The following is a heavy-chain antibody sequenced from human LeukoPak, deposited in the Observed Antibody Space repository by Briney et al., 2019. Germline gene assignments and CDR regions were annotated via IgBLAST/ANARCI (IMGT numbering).Heavy chain of an antibody. CDR3: ARVRYFDWPALDY. CDR1: GFTFSNYW. V-gene: IGHV3-74*01. Sequence: GGSLRLSCAASGFTFSNYWMHWVRQAPGKGLVWVSRINSDGINTSYADSVKGRFTISRDNAKNTLNLQMNSLRAEDTAVYYCARVRYFDWPALDYWGQGTLVTVSS. CDR2: INSDGINT. J-gene: IGHJ4*02. D-gene: IGHD3-9*01.